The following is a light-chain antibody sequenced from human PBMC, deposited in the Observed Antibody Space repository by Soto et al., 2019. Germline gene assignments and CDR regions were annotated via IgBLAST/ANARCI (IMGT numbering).Light chain of an antibody. V-gene: IGLV2-14*03. CDR3: SSYTTSSTRV. CDR2: EVS. Sequence: QSARTQPASVSGSPGQSITISCTGTSSDVGAYDFVSWYQQHPDKAPKLMIYEVSNRPSGVSHRFSGSKSVNTATLTISGLQAEDEADYYCSSYTTSSTRVFGTGTKATVL. J-gene: IGLJ1*01. CDR1: SSDVGAYDF.